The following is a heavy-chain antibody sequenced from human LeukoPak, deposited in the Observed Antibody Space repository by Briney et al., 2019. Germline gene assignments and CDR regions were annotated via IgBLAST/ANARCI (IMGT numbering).Heavy chain of an antibody. D-gene: IGHD6-19*01. Sequence: GASVKVSCKASGYTFTSYGISWVRQAPGQGLEWMGWISAYNGNTNYAQKLQGRVTMTTDTSTSTAYMELRSLRSDDTAVYYCALGLVPHYYYYYGMDVWGQGTTVTVSS. CDR1: GYTFTSYG. CDR3: ALGLVPHYYYYYGMDV. J-gene: IGHJ6*02. V-gene: IGHV1-18*01. CDR2: ISAYNGNT.